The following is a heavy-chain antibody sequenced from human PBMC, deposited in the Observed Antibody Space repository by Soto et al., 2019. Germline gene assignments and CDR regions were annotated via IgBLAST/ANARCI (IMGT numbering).Heavy chain of an antibody. Sequence: PSETLSLTCTVSGGSVSTYYWSWIRQPPGKGLEWIAYIYYSGSTSYNPSLKSRVTISVDTSKNQFSLKLSSVTAADTAVYYCARDGISSSSGYYYYGMDVWGQRTTVTVSS. CDR2: IYYSGST. J-gene: IGHJ6*02. V-gene: IGHV4-59*02. CDR3: ARDGISSSSGYYYYGMDV. CDR1: GGSVSTYY. D-gene: IGHD6-6*01.